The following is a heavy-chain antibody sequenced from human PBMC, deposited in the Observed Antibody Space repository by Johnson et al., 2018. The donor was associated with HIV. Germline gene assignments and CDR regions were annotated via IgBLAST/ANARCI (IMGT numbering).Heavy chain of an antibody. CDR3: AKERTAMVTPFDA. CDR2: ISYSGSDT. J-gene: IGHJ3*01. CDR1: GFSFSTYN. V-gene: IGHV3-30*18. Sequence: QVQLVESGGGVVQPGRSLRLSCAASGFSFSTYNMHWVRHAPGRGLEWVAFISYSGSDTYYVDSVEGRITVSRDNSENTLFLQMTSLRDEDTAVYYCAKERTAMVTPFDAWGQGTRVTVSS. D-gene: IGHD5-18*01.